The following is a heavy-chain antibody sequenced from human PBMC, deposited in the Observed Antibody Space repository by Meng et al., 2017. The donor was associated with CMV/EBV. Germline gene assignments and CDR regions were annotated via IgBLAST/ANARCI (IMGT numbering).Heavy chain of an antibody. CDR1: GFSLSTSGMR. Sequence: SGPTLVKPTQTLTLTRTFSGFSLSTSGMRVSWIRQPPGKALEWLARIDWDDDKFYSTSLKTRLTISKDTSKNQVVLTMTNMDPVDTATYYCARAHTDYYYGMDVWGQGTTVTVSS. D-gene: IGHD4-17*01. CDR3: ARAHTDYYYGMDV. CDR2: IDWDDDK. V-gene: IGHV2-70D*14. J-gene: IGHJ6*02.